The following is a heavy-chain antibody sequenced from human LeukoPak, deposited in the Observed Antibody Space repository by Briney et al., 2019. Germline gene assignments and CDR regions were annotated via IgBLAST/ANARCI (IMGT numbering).Heavy chain of an antibody. D-gene: IGHD1-26*01. J-gene: IGHJ4*02. CDR1: GFTFSSYA. CDR3: AKDLTPVGATPYYFDY. Sequence: GGSLRLSCAASGFTFSSYAMSWVRQAPGKGLEWVSAISGSGGSTYYADSVKGRFTISRDNSKNTLYLQMNSLRAEDTAVYYCAKDLTPVGATPYYFDYWGQGTLVTVSS. CDR2: ISGSGGST. V-gene: IGHV3-23*01.